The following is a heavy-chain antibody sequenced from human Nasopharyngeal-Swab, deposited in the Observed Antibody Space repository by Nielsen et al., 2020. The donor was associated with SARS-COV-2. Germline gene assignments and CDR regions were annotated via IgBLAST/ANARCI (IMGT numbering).Heavy chain of an antibody. D-gene: IGHD1-26*01. Sequence: GGSLRLSCAASGFIFSDYYMTWIRQAPGKGLEWVSYISGSYDYTNYADSVKGRFTISRDNAKNSLYLQMNSLRADDTAVYYCARLRSGTYGGDYWGQGALVTVSS. CDR2: ISGSYDYT. CDR1: GFIFSDYY. V-gene: IGHV3-11*03. J-gene: IGHJ4*02. CDR3: ARLRSGTYGGDY.